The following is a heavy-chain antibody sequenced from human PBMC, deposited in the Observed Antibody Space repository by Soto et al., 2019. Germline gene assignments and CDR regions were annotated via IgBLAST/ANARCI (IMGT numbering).Heavy chain of an antibody. CDR1: GFTFSSYS. CDR3: AGAFSGYPNPYFDY. D-gene: IGHD3-22*01. V-gene: IGHV3-21*01. Sequence: GGSLRLSCAASGFTFSSYSMNWVRQAPGKGLEWVSSISSSSSYIYYADSVKGRFTISRDNAKNSLYLQMNSLRAEDTAVYHCAGAFSGYPNPYFDYWGQGTLVTVSS. CDR2: ISSSSSYI. J-gene: IGHJ4*02.